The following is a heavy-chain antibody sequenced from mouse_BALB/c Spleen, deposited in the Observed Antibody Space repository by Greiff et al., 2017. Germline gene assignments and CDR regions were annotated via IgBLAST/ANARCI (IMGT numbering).Heavy chain of an antibody. J-gene: IGHJ1*01. CDR3: ARPFYGNYVYWYFDV. Sequence: QVQLQQPGAELVKPGTSVKLSCKASGYNFTSYWINWVKLRPGQGLEWIGDIYPGSGSTNYNEKFKSKATLTVDTSSSTAYMQLSSLASEDSALYYCARPFYGNYVYWYFDVWGAGTTVTVSS. CDR1: GYNFTSYW. D-gene: IGHD2-1*01. V-gene: IGHV1-55*01. CDR2: IYPGSGST.